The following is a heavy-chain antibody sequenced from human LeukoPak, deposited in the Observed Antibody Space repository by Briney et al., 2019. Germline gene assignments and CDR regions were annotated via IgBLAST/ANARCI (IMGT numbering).Heavy chain of an antibody. CDR3: ANGNDVAAAVDY. CDR2: ISSSSTI. D-gene: IGHD6-13*01. V-gene: IGHV3-48*02. CDR1: GFTFSSYS. Sequence: PGGSLRLSCAASGFTFSSYSMNWVRQAPGKGLEWVSYISSSSTIYYADSVKGRFTISRDNAKNSLYLQMNSLRDEDTAVYYCANGNDVAAAVDYWGQGTLVTVSS. J-gene: IGHJ4*02.